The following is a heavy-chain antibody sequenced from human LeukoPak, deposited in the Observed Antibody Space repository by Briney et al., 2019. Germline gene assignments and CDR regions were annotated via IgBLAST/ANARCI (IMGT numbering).Heavy chain of an antibody. Sequence: SGRSLRLSCAASGLTFSSYGMHWVRQAPGKGLEWVAVIWYDGSNKYYADSVKGRFTISRDNSKNTLYLQMNSLRAEDTAVHYCAKLYGVAVAADDAFDIWGQGTMVTVSS. CDR1: GLTFSSYG. V-gene: IGHV3-33*06. CDR3: AKLYGVAVAADDAFDI. D-gene: IGHD6-19*01. CDR2: IWYDGSNK. J-gene: IGHJ3*02.